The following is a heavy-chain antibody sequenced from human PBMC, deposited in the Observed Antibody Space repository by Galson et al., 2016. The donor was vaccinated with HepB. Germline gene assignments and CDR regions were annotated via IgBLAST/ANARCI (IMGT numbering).Heavy chain of an antibody. CDR1: GGSISSSY. D-gene: IGHD2-2*01. J-gene: IGHJ5*02. CDR3: ARAAVVPGARMVFDP. V-gene: IGHV4-59*12. CDR2: IHYSGGT. Sequence: SETLSLTCTVSGGSISSSYWSWIRQPPGKALEWIGYIHYSGGTNYSPSLNSRFTLSIDKSRNQFSLNLTSVTAADTAVYYCARAAVVPGARMVFDPWGQGMLVTVSS.